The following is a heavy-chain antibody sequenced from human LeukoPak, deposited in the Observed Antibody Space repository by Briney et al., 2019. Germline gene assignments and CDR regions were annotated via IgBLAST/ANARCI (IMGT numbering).Heavy chain of an antibody. Sequence: SETLSLTCTVSGGSISSGDYYWSWIRQPPGKGLEWIGYIYYSGSTYYNPSLKSRVTISVDTSKNQFSLKLSSVTAADTAVYYCARDLSIAAAGTDNWFDPWGQGTLVTVSS. CDR1: GGSISSGDYY. D-gene: IGHD6-13*01. CDR3: ARDLSIAAAGTDNWFDP. J-gene: IGHJ5*02. V-gene: IGHV4-30-4*01. CDR2: IYYSGST.